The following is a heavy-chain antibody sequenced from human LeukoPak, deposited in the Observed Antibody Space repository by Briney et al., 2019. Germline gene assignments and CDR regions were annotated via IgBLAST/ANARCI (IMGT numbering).Heavy chain of an antibody. CDR2: IYYSGST. V-gene: IGHV4-59*01. CDR1: GGSISSYY. D-gene: IGHD6-19*01. Sequence: SETLSLTCTVSGGSISSYYWSWIRQPPGKGLEWIEYIYYSGSTNYNPSLKSRVTISVDTSKNQFSLKLSSVTAADTAVYYCAGSIAVAGLFDYWGQGTLVTVSS. J-gene: IGHJ4*02. CDR3: AGSIAVAGLFDY.